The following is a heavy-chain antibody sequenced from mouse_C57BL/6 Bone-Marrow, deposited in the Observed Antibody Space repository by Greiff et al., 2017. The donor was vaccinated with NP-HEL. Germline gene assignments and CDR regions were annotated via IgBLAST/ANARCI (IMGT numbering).Heavy chain of an antibody. Sequence: QVQLQQSGAELARPGASVKLSCKASGYTFTSYGISWVKQRTGQGLEWIGEIYPRSGNTYYNEKFKGKATLTADKSSSTAYMELRSLTSEDSAVYVCARWYGSSSACFAYWGQGTLVTVSA. CDR1: GYTFTSYG. CDR2: IYPRSGNT. V-gene: IGHV1-81*01. J-gene: IGHJ3*01. D-gene: IGHD1-1*01. CDR3: ARWYGSSSACFAY.